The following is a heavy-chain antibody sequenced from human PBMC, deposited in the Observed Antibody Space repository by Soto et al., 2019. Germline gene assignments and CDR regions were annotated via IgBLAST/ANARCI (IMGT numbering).Heavy chain of an antibody. J-gene: IGHJ4*02. CDR3: ARHDWAKPFDY. Sequence: PSETLSLTCTVSGCSISSSSYYWGWIRQPPGKGLEWIGSIYYSGSTYYNPSLKSRVTISVDTSKNQFSLKLSPVTAADTAVYYCARHDWAKPFDYWGQGTLVTVSS. CDR2: IYYSGST. V-gene: IGHV4-39*01. D-gene: IGHD3-9*01. CDR1: GCSISSSSYY.